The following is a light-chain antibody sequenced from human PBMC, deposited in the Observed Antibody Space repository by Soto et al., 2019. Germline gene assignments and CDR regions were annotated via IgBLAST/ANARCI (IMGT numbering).Light chain of an antibody. CDR2: AAS. J-gene: IGKJ4*01. V-gene: IGKV3-15*01. CDR3: KQYTKWPLT. CDR1: ESVYSN. Sequence: EIVMTQSPATLSVSQGERATLSCRASESVYSNLAWYQQKPGQAPTLLIFAASTRATGIPARFSGSGSGTEFTLTISSLQSEDFAFYYCKQYTKWPLTFGGGTKVEIK.